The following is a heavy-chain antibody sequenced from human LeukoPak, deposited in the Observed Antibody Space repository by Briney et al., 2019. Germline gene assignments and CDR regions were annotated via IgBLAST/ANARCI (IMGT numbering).Heavy chain of an antibody. D-gene: IGHD5-24*01. CDR2: IGIDSGNT. CDR3: ARDYKYAFDN. CDR1: GFTFSDYS. Sequence: GGSLRLSCAASGFTFSDYSMNWVRQAPGKGLERISYIGIDSGNTNYADSVKGRFTIAGDKAKNSLYLQMNSLRVEDTAVYYCARDYKYAFDNWGQGTLVTVSS. V-gene: IGHV3-48*01. J-gene: IGHJ4*02.